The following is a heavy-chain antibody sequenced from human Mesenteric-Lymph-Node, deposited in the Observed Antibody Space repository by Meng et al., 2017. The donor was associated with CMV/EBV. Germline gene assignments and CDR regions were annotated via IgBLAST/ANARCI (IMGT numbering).Heavy chain of an antibody. CDR1: GGAVSSGAYY. CDR3: ARPFWSGYGWFDP. D-gene: IGHD3-3*01. CDR2: TSRRGGT. V-gene: IGHV4-31*03. Sequence: SETLSLTCTVSGGAVSSGAYYWSWVRQHPGKGLEWIGYTSRRGGTYYNPSLKSRVTISVDTSKNQFSLKLSSVTAADTAVYYCARPFWSGYGWFDPWGQGTLVTVSS. J-gene: IGHJ5*02.